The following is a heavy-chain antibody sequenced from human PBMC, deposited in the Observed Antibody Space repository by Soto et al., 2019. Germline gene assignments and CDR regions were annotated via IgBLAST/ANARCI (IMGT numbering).Heavy chain of an antibody. CDR2: ISGSGGST. Sequence: GGSLRLSCAASGFTFSSYAMSWVRQAPGKGLEWVSAISGSGGSTYYADSVKGRFTISRDNSKNTLYLQMNSLRAEDTAVYYCSKDALPRCSAYYVMYVWGQGTTVTVSS. J-gene: IGHJ6*02. CDR1: GFTFSSYA. CDR3: SKDALPRCSAYYVMYV. V-gene: IGHV3-23*01. D-gene: IGHD3-10*02.